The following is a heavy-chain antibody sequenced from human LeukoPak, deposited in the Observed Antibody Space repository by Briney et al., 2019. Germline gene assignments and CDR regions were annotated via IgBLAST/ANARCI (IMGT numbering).Heavy chain of an antibody. D-gene: IGHD2-2*01. CDR2: INHSGST. V-gene: IGHV4-34*01. CDR1: GGSFSGYY. CDR3: ARGAAAIPQKRNWFDP. J-gene: IGHJ5*02. Sequence: SETLSLTCAVYGGSFSGYYWSWIRQPPGKGLEWIGEINHSGSTNYNPSLKSRVTISVDTSKNQFPLKLSSVTAADTAVYYCARGAAAIPQKRNWFDPWGQGTLVTVSS.